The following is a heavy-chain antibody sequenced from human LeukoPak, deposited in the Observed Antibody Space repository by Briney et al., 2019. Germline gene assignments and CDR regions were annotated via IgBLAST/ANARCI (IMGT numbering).Heavy chain of an antibody. CDR2: IYYSGST. D-gene: IGHD1-7*01. J-gene: IGHJ3*02. CDR3: ARVHWNYEYAFDI. CDR1: GGSISSSSYY. Sequence: SETLSLTCTVSGGSISSSSYYWGWIRQPPGKGLEWIGSIYYSGSTYYNPSLKSRVTISVDTSKNQFSLKLSSVTAADTAVYYCARVHWNYEYAFDIWGQGTMVTVSS. V-gene: IGHV4-39*07.